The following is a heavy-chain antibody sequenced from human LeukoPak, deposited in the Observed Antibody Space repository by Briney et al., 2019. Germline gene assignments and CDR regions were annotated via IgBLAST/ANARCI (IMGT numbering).Heavy chain of an antibody. Sequence: PGGSLRLSCAASGFSFSSYRMNWVRQAPGKGLEWVASISSYNGYIYYADSVKGRFTISRDNGENSLHLQMNSLRAEDAAVYYCARDLGTRKSIAFADWGQGTLVTVSS. CDR3: ARDLGTRKSIAFAD. CDR2: ISSYNGYI. CDR1: GFSFSSYR. D-gene: IGHD6-6*01. V-gene: IGHV3-21*01. J-gene: IGHJ4*02.